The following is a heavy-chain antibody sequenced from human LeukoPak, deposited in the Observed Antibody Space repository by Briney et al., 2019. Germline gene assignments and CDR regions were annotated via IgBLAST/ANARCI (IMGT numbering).Heavy chain of an antibody. Sequence: PSETLSLTCTVSGVSIITGNSYWGWIRQPPGKGLEWIGSIYYTGNTYYNASLKSQVSISIDTSKNQFSLRLTSVTAADTAVYFCARQTGSGLFILPGGQGTLVTVSS. CDR2: IYYTGNT. D-gene: IGHD3/OR15-3a*01. CDR3: ARQTGSGLFILP. V-gene: IGHV4-39*01. CDR1: GVSIITGNSY. J-gene: IGHJ4*02.